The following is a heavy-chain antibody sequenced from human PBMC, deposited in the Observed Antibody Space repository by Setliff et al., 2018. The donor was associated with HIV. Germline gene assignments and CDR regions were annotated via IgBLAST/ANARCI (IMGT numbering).Heavy chain of an antibody. J-gene: IGHJ6*03. CDR2: IYYTGGP. D-gene: IGHD3-10*01. CDR3: ARGPVSWYYMDV. Sequence: SETLSLTCTVSGGSISSRDYYWGWIRQPPGKGLQWIGNIYYTGGPSYNPSLKSRVTISVDTSSQQFSLRLNSVTAADMAVYYCARGPVSWYYMDVWGKGTTVTVSS. V-gene: IGHV4-39*01. CDR1: GGSISSRDYY.